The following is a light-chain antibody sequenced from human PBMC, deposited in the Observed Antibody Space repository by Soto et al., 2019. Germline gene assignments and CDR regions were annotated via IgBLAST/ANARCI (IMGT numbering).Light chain of an antibody. CDR3: AAWDDSLNGPV. CDR2: SND. CDR1: SSNIGSNT. Sequence: QSVLTQPPSASGTPGQRVTISCSGSSSNIGSNTVNWYQQLPGTAPKLLIYSNDQRPSGVPDRFSGSKSGTSASLAISGLQSEEEAHYYCAAWDDSLNGPVFGGGTKLTVL. V-gene: IGLV1-44*01. J-gene: IGLJ2*01.